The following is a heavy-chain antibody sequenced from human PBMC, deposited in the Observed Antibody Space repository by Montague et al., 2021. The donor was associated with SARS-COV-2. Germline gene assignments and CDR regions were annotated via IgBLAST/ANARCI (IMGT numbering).Heavy chain of an antibody. V-gene: IGHV4-59*01. J-gene: IGHJ4*02. CDR1: GDSMTYFY. CDR2: IFYRGTT. D-gene: IGHD1-1*01. Sequence: SETLSLTCTVSGDSMTYFYWSWIRQTPGKGLEWIGYIFYRGTTKYNPSLESRVTITVETSKDQFYLKLNSVTAADTAVYYCARGATRTFDYWGQGTRVTVSS. CDR3: ARGATRTFDY.